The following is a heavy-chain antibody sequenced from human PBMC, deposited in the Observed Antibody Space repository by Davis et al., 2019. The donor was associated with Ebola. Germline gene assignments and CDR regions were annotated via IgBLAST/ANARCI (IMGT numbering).Heavy chain of an antibody. V-gene: IGHV1-2*06. CDR1: GYTFTGYY. CDR3: ARASMLPPDNWFDP. D-gene: IGHD2/OR15-2a*01. Sequence: AASVKVSCKASGYTFTGYYMHWVRQAPGQGLEWMGRINPNSGGTNYAQKFQGRVTMTRDTSISTAYMELSRLRSDDTAVYYCARASMLPPDNWFDPWGQGTLVTVSS. CDR2: INPNSGGT. J-gene: IGHJ5*02.